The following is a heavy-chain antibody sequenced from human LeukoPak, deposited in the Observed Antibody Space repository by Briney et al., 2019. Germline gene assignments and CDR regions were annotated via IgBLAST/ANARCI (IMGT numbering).Heavy chain of an antibody. J-gene: IGHJ6*02. CDR2: MNPNSGNT. CDR1: GYTFTSYD. Sequence: ASVKVSCKASGYTFTSYDINWVRQATGQGLEWMGGMNPNSGNTGYAQKFQGRVTMTRNTSISTAYMELSSLRSEDTAVYYCARRVRTYYYYGMDVWGQGTTVTVSS. V-gene: IGHV1-8*01. CDR3: ARRVRTYYYYGMDV. D-gene: IGHD3-10*02.